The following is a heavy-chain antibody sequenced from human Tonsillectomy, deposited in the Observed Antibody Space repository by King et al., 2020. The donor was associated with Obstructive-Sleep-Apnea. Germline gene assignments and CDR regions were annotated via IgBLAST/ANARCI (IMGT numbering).Heavy chain of an antibody. CDR1: GFTFSTYV. D-gene: IGHD1-26*01. CDR3: ARGLRGALSARGFGFDY. Sequence: VQLVESGGGVVQPGRSLRLSCAASGFTFSTYVLHWVRQAPGKGLEWGALISYDGGNKYYADSVKGRFTISRDNSTNTLDLQMNSLTAEDTAVYYCARGLRGALSARGFGFDYWGQGTLVTVSS. CDR2: ISYDGGNK. J-gene: IGHJ4*02. V-gene: IGHV3-30-3*01.